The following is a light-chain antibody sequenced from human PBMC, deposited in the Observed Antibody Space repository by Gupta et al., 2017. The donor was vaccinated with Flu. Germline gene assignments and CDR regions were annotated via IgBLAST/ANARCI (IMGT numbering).Light chain of an antibody. Sequence: SALPQPASVSGSPGQSITLSCTGTSSDVGGYNYVSWYQQHPAKPHKLMIYEVSKRPAGVSSRFSGSKSGNTASLTISGLQEEDDADYYCSSYTSSSTLVFGGGTKLTVL. CDR1: SSDVGGYNY. V-gene: IGLV2-14*01. CDR3: SSYTSSSTLV. CDR2: EVS. J-gene: IGLJ3*02.